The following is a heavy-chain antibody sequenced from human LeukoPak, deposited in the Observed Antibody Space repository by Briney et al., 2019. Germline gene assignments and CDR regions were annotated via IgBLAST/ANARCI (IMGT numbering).Heavy chain of an antibody. CDR3: ARGLRITSLYAFDI. V-gene: IGHV4-39*07. J-gene: IGHJ3*02. CDR1: GGSISSSSYF. CDR2: VHYSGST. Sequence: SETLSLTCSVSGGSISSSSYFWGWIRQPPGKGLEWIASVHYSGSTYYNPSLKSRVTISVDTSKNQFSLKLSSVTAADTAVYYCARGLRITSLYAFDIWGQGTMVTVSS. D-gene: IGHD3-10*01.